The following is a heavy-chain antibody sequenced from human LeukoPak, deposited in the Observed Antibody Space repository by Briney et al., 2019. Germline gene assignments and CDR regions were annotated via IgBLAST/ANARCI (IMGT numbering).Heavy chain of an antibody. V-gene: IGHV1-69*06. J-gene: IGHJ6*04. CDR3: ARAIVPAIRFYYYYYGMDV. CDR1: GGTFSSYA. Sequence: ASVKVSCKASGGTFSSYAISWVRQAPGQGLEWMGGIIPVFGTANYAQKFQGRVTITADKPTSTAYMELSSLRSEDTAVYYCARAIVPAIRFYYYYYGMDVWGKGTTVTVSS. CDR2: IIPVFGTA. D-gene: IGHD2-2*01.